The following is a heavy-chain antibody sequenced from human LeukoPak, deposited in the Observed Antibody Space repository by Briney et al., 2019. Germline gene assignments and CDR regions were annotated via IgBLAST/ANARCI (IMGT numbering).Heavy chain of an antibody. V-gene: IGHV1-69*13. D-gene: IGHD3-9*01. Sequence: SVKVSCKASGGTFSSYAISWVRQAPGQGLEWMGGIIPIFCKANYAQKFQDRVTITADESTSTAYMELSSLRSEDTAVYYCAGSRQGDYDILTGDTNWGQGTLVTVSS. CDR1: GGTFSSYA. J-gene: IGHJ4*02. CDR3: AGSRQGDYDILTGDTN. CDR2: IIPIFCKA.